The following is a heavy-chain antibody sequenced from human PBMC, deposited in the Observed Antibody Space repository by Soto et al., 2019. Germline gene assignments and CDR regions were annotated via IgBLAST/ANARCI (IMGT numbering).Heavy chain of an antibody. CDR3: AIEQGY. J-gene: IGHJ4*02. V-gene: IGHV3-30*04. CDR2: ISWDGNNE. CDR1: GFSFSGYT. Sequence: PGGSLRLSCAASGFSFSGYTMHWVRQAPGRGLEWVAIISWDGNNEYYADSVKGRFTISRDNSRSTLYLLMNSLRAEDTAVYYCAIEQGYWGQGTLLTVSS.